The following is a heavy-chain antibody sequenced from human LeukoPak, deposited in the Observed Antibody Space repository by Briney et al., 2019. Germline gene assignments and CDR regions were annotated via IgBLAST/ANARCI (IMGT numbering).Heavy chain of an antibody. D-gene: IGHD2-15*01. CDR2: IYYSGST. CDR3: ARHPFATPLDY. J-gene: IGHJ4*02. Sequence: SETLSLTCTVSGGSISSGGYYWSWIRQHPGKGLEWIGYIYYSGSTYYNPSLKSRVTISVDTSKNQFSLKLSSVTAADTAVYFCARHPFATPLDYWGPGTLVTVSS. CDR1: GGSISSGGYY. V-gene: IGHV4-31*03.